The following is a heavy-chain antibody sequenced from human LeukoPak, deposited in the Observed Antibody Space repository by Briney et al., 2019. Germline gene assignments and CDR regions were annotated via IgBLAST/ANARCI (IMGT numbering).Heavy chain of an antibody. V-gene: IGHV1-2*02. J-gene: IGHJ4*02. CDR1: GYTFTGYY. Sequence: ASVNDSCKGSGYTFTGYYMHWVRQAPGQGLEWMGWINPISDTTNYAQKLQGRVTVTRDTSISTVYMELSRLESDDTAVYYCARDLMTTPTWDFDYWGQGTLVTVAS. CDR2: INPISDTT. CDR3: ARDLMTTPTWDFDY. D-gene: IGHD3-16*01.